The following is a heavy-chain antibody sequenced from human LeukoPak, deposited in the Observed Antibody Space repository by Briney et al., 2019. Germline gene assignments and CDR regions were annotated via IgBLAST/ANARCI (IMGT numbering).Heavy chain of an antibody. CDR3: AKGRGWELLRPFDY. V-gene: IGHV3-30*02. D-gene: IGHD1-26*01. Sequence: GGSLRLSCAASGFTFSSYGMHWVRQAPGKGLAWVAFIRYDGSNKYYADSVKGRFTISRDNSKNTLYLQMNSLRAEDTAVYYCAKGRGWELLRPFDYWGQGTLVTVSS. CDR1: GFTFSSYG. CDR2: IRYDGSNK. J-gene: IGHJ4*02.